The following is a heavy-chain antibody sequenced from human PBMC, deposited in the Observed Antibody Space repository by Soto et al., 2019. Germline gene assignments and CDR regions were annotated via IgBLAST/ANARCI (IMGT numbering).Heavy chain of an antibody. V-gene: IGHV3-23*01. D-gene: IGHD1-26*01. CDR1: GLTFSSYA. CDR3: AKDQWELLH. Sequence: GGSLRLSCAASGLTFSSYAMNWVRQTAGKGLEWVSGISHSDGSIYADSVKGRFTISRDNSKNTLYLQMNSLRAEDTAVYYCAKDQWELLHWGQGTLVTVSS. CDR2: ISHSDGSI. J-gene: IGHJ4*02.